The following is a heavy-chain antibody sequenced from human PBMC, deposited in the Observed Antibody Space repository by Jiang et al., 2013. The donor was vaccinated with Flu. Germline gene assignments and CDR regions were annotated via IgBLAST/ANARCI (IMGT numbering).Heavy chain of an antibody. D-gene: IGHD7-27*01. CDR2: TYYRSKWYN. Sequence: SQTLSLTCAISGDSVSSNSAAWNWIRQSPSRGLEWLGRTYYRSKWYNDYAVSVKSRITINPDTSKNQFSLQLNSVTPEDTAVYYCAREGDWGPGLPHRLNYYYYGMDVWGKGTTVTVSS. CDR3: AREGDWGPGLPHRLNYYYYGMDV. CDR1: GDSVSSNSAA. J-gene: IGHJ6*04. V-gene: IGHV6-1*01.